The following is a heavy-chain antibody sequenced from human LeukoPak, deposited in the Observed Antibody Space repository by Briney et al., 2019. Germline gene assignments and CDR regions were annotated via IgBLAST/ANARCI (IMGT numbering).Heavy chain of an antibody. J-gene: IGHJ4*02. D-gene: IGHD3-22*01. Sequence: GGSLRLSCAASGFAFSTYAMHWVRQAPGKGLEWVAVISYDGSVKYYADSVKGRFTISRDNSKNTLYLQMNSLRAEDTAVYYCAKDLPRITMIVVEGYWGQGTLVTVSS. CDR1: GFAFSTYA. CDR3: AKDLPRITMIVVEGY. CDR2: ISYDGSVK. V-gene: IGHV3-30-3*01.